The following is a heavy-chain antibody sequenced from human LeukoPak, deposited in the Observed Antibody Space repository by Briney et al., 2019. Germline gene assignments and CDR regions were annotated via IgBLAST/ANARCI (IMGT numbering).Heavy chain of an antibody. CDR3: ARDAGNYASYFDY. J-gene: IGHJ4*02. CDR2: IYYSGST. CDR1: GGSISSGDYY. V-gene: IGHV4-30-4*01. Sequence: SETLSLTCTVSGGSISSGDYYWSWIRQPPGKGLEWIGYIYYSGSTYYNPSLKSRVTISVDTSKNQFSLKLSSVTAADTAVYYCARDAGNYASYFDYWGQGTLVTVSS. D-gene: IGHD1-7*01.